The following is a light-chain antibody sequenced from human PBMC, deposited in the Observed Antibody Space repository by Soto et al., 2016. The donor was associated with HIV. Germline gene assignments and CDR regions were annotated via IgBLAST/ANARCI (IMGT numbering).Light chain of an antibody. J-gene: IGKJ4*01. Sequence: DIRMTQSPSSVSASIGDRVTISCRASQNINNWVAWYQQKPGKAPELLIYAASTLQSGVPLRFRGSGSGTHFTLTITSLRPEDFTTYYCQQSSVFPRTFGGGTRVEMK. CDR3: QQSSVFPRT. CDR1: QNINNW. CDR2: AAS. V-gene: IGKV1-12*01.